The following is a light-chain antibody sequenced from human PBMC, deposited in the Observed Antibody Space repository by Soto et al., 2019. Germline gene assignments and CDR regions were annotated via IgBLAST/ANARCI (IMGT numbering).Light chain of an antibody. Sequence: QSVLTQPPSASGTPGQRVTISCSGSSSNIGSNFVYWYQQLPGTAPTLLIYRNNQRPSGVPDRFSGSKSGTSASLAISGLRSEDEADYYCAAWDDSMSAHVFGTGTKVNV. J-gene: IGLJ1*01. CDR2: RNN. CDR3: AAWDDSMSAHV. V-gene: IGLV1-47*01. CDR1: SSNIGSNF.